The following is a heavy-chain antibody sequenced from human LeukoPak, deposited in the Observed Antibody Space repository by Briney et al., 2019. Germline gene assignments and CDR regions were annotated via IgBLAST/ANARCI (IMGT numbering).Heavy chain of an antibody. J-gene: IGHJ4*02. CDR1: GYTFTNYG. D-gene: IGHD3-22*01. V-gene: IGHV1-18*01. CDR2: ISAYDGNT. Sequence: ASVKVSCKASGYTFTNYGISWVRQAPGQGLEWMGWISAYDGNTNYLQKLQGRVTMTTDTSTSTAYMEPRSLRSDDTAVYYCARPYDSSGNDLGYWSQGTLVTVSS. CDR3: ARPYDSSGNDLGY.